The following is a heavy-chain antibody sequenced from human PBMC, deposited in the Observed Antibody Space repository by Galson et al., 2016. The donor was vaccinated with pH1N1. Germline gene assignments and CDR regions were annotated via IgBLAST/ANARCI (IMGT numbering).Heavy chain of an antibody. V-gene: IGHV4-39*07. J-gene: IGHJ5*02. CDR1: GGSISSDTYY. CDR3: ARSAQWLLYSRFDP. Sequence: ETLSLTCTVSGGSISSDTYYWGWIRQPPGKGLEWIGSFHHTDGTYYNPPLKSRVTISGDKSKSQISLTLSSVSAADTAMYYCARSAQWLLYSRFDPWGQGILVTVSS. CDR2: FHHTDGT. D-gene: IGHD6-19*01.